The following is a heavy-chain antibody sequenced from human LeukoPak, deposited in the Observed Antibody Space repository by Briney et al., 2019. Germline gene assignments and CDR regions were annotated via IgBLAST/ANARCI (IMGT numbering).Heavy chain of an antibody. CDR2: IWNDGSNK. Sequence: GGSLRLSCAASGFTFSTYGMHWVRQAPGKGLEWVAVIWNDGSNKYYADSVKGRFTISRDNSKNTLYLQMNSLRAEAMAVYYCARGLEGFDYWGQGTLVTVSS. V-gene: IGHV3-33*01. CDR3: ARGLEGFDY. CDR1: GFTFSTYG. J-gene: IGHJ4*02.